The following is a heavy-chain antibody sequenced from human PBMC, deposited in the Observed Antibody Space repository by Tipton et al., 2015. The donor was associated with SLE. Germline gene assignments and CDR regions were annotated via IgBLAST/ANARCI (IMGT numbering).Heavy chain of an antibody. CDR2: ISYGGGT. Sequence: TLPLTCSVSGGSISSNYWIWIRQPPGKGLEWIGYISYGGGTNYNPSLKSRVTMSVDTAKNQFSLKLTSVTAADTAVYYCARDLWGTQATEYWGQGTLVTVSS. V-gene: IGHV4-59*12. D-gene: IGHD3-16*01. CDR3: ARDLWGTQATEY. CDR1: GGSISSNY. J-gene: IGHJ4*02.